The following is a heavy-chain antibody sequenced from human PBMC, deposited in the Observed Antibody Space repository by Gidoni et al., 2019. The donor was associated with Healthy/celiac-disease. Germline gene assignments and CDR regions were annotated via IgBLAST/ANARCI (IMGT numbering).Heavy chain of an antibody. J-gene: IGHJ4*02. CDR1: GGTFSSYA. CDR2: IIPIFGTA. Sequence: QVQLVQSGAEVKKPGSSVKVSCKASGGTFSSYAISWVRQAPGQGLEWMGGIIPIFGTANYAQKFQGRVTITADESTSTAYMELSSLRSEDTAVYYCARTHTQTFMIVVVHPLDYWGQGTLVTVSS. CDR3: ARTHTQTFMIVVVHPLDY. V-gene: IGHV1-69*01. D-gene: IGHD3-22*01.